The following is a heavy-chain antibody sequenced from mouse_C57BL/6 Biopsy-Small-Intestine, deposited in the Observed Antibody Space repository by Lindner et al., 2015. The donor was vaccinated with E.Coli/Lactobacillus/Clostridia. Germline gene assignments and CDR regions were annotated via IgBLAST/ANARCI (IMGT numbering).Heavy chain of an antibody. Sequence: VQLQESGPELVRPGASVKMSCKASGYTFTDYNIHWVKQSHGKSLDWIGYVNPNNGGTSYNQKFKGKATLTVSKSSSTAYMDLRSLTSEDSAVYYCARAWFAYWGQGTLVTVSA. CDR1: GYTFTDYN. CDR2: VNPNNGGT. V-gene: IGHV1-22*01. CDR3: ARAWFAY. J-gene: IGHJ3*01.